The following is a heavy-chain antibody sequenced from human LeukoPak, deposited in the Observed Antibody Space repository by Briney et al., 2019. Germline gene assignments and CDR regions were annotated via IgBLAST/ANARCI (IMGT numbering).Heavy chain of an antibody. J-gene: IGHJ3*02. CDR2: IYSGGST. D-gene: IGHD2-15*01. Sequence: GGSLRLSCAASGFTVSSNYMSWVRQAPGKGLEWVSVIYSGGSTYYADSVKGRFAISRDNSKNTLYLQMNSLRAEDTAVYYCARGNRIGYCSGGSCYSGAFDIWGQGTMVTVSS. CDR1: GFTVSSNY. V-gene: IGHV3-53*01. CDR3: ARGNRIGYCSGGSCYSGAFDI.